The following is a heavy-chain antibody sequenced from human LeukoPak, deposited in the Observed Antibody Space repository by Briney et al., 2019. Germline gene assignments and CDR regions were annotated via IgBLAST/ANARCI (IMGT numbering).Heavy chain of an antibody. Sequence: SETLSLTCGVYGESFSGFYWSWIRQTPGKGLQWIGEINHSGDINYNPSLESRVTISVDTSKRQFSLRLSSVTAADTAVYYCARRDFALFGVITSFDSWGQGTRVTISS. CDR1: GESFSGFY. J-gene: IGHJ4*02. CDR2: INHSGDI. D-gene: IGHD3-3*01. CDR3: ARRDFALFGVITSFDS. V-gene: IGHV4-34*01.